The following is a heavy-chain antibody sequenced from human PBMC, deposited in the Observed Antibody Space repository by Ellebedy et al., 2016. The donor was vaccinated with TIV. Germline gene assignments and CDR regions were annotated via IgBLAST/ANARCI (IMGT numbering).Heavy chain of an antibody. CDR1: GFTFSDYH. J-gene: IGHJ4*02. CDR3: VRDSTHGYDDY. V-gene: IGHV3-69-1*01. D-gene: IGHD5-24*01. Sequence: GESLKISCAASGFTFSDYHMNWVRQAPGKGLEWVSSIIVGGSTYDADSVKGRVIISRDNAENSLYLQMNNLRVEDTAVYYCVRDSTHGYDDYWGQGTLVTVSS. CDR2: IIVGGST.